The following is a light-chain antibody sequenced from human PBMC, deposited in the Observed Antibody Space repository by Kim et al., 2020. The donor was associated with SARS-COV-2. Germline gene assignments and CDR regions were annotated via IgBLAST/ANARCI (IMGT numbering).Light chain of an antibody. CDR1: SSDVGGYNY. CDR3: TSYTSSTTYV. Sequence: QSALTQPASVSGSPGQSITISCTGTSSDVGGYNYVSWYQHHPGKAPKLMIFDVSKRPSGVSNRFSGSKSGNTASLTISGLQAEDEADYYCTSYTSSTTYVLGTGSMGTV. CDR2: DVS. J-gene: IGLJ1*01. V-gene: IGLV2-14*03.